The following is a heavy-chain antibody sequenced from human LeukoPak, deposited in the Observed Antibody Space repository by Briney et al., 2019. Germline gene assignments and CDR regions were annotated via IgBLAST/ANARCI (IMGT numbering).Heavy chain of an antibody. CDR1: GFTFSSYG. D-gene: IGHD4-23*01. CDR3: ARDTLEYSNSPDALDI. V-gene: IGHV3-23*01. CDR2: ISGSGGST. J-gene: IGHJ3*02. Sequence: QPGGSLRLSCAASGFTFSSYGMSWVRQAPGKGLEWVSAISGSGGSTYYADSVKGRFTISRDNAKNSLYMQMESLRDEDTAIYYCARDTLEYSNSPDALDIWGQGTMVTVSS.